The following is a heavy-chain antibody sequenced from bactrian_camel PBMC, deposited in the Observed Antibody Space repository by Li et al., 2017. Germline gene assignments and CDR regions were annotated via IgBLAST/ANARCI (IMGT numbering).Heavy chain of an antibody. J-gene: IGHJ4*01. D-gene: IGHD1*01. CDR3: AAELVTDERSLVEREYYY. CDR2: IDADGTP. Sequence: VQLVESGGSSVQAGGSLRLSCAVSGVTYKSHCMGWFRQFPGKERERVAAIDADGTPNYFEVAEGRFAISKDSAKDTLWLRIVDLKPEDTATYYCAAELVTDERSLVEREYYYWGRGTQVTVS. V-gene: IGHV3S53*01. CDR1: GVTYKSHC.